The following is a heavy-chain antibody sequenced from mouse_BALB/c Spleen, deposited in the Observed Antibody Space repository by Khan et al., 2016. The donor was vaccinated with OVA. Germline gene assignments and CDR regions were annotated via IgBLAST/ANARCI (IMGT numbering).Heavy chain of an antibody. J-gene: IGHJ1*01. CDR3: ARFFGNYGWYFDV. CDR2: IWAGGRT. D-gene: IGHD2-1*01. Sequence: QVRLQQSGPAMVAPSQSLSITCTVSGFSLTNYGVHWVRQPPGTGLEWLGLIWAGGRTNYNSALMSRLSISKDNSKSQVFLKMNSLQADDTAIYYCARFFGNYGWYFDVWGAGTTVTVSS. CDR1: GFSLTNYG. V-gene: IGHV2-9*02.